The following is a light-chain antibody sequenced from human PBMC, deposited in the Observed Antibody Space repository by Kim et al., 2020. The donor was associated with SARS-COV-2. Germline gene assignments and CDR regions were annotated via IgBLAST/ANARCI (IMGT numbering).Light chain of an antibody. CDR2: DTS. CDR3: QQYGNLPYT. Sequence: DIQMTQSPSSLSVSVGDRVTITCQASQDINNYINWFQQKPGKAPKLLIYDTSNLETGVPSRFSGSGSGADFTFTISSLQPEDIATYYCQQYGNLPYTFGRGTKLEI. J-gene: IGKJ2*01. V-gene: IGKV1-33*01. CDR1: QDINNY.